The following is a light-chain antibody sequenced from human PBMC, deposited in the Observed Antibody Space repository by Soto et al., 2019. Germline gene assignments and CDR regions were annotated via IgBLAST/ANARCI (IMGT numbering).Light chain of an antibody. V-gene: IGKV3-15*01. J-gene: IGKJ2*01. CDR2: GAS. Sequence: EIVMTQSPATLSVSPGERATLSCRASQSVSSNLARYQQKPGQAPRLLIYGASTRATGIPARFSGSGSGTDCTLTISSLQSEDFAVYYCQQYNKWPPYTFGQGTKLEIK. CDR1: QSVSSN. CDR3: QQYNKWPPYT.